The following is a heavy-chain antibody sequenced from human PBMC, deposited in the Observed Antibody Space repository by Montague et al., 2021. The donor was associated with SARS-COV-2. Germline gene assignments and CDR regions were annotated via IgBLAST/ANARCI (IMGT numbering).Heavy chain of an antibody. D-gene: IGHD3/OR15-3a*01. CDR1: GGSLSSGGYY. CDR2: FYYSGST. CDR3: ARDLGRTGYYYGLDV. V-gene: IGHV4-31*03. J-gene: IGHJ6*02. Sequence: TLSLTCTVSGGSLSSGGYYWSWIRQLPGKGLEWLGYFYYSGSTYYNPSLKSRVFISADMSKNQFFLNLTSVTGADAAVYYCARDLGRTGYYYGLDVWGQGTTVTVSS.